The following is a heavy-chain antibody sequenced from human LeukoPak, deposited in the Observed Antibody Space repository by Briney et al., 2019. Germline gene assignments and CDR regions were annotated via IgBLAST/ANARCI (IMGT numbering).Heavy chain of an antibody. Sequence: GGSLRLSCAASGFTFSSYGMHWVRQAPGKGLEWVAVIPYDGSNKYYADSVKGRFTISRDNSKNMLYLQMNSLRAEDTAVYYCAKDSHNYDFRSVGLWGQGTLVTVSS. CDR3: AKDSHNYDFRSVGL. CDR2: IPYDGSNK. D-gene: IGHD3-3*01. J-gene: IGHJ4*02. V-gene: IGHV3-30*18. CDR1: GFTFSSYG.